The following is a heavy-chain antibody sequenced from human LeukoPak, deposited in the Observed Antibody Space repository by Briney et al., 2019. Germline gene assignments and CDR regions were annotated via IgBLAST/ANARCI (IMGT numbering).Heavy chain of an antibody. CDR1: GGTFSSYA. D-gene: IGHD1-26*01. J-gene: IGHJ4*02. Sequence: ASVKVSCKASGGTFSSYAISWVRQAPGQGLEWMGWINPNSGGTNYAQKFQGRVTMTRDTSISTAYMELSRLRSDDTAVYYCARGEGGPGGYFDYWGQGTLVTVSS. CDR2: INPNSGGT. CDR3: ARGEGGPGGYFDY. V-gene: IGHV1-2*02.